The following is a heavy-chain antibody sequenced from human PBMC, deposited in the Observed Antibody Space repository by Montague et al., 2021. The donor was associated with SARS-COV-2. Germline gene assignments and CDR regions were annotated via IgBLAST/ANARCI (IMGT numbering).Heavy chain of an antibody. CDR1: GGSISGYY. CDR3: ARPLRSCTNGVCRTYYYYAMDV. Sequence: SKTLSLTCTVSGGSISGYYWSWIRQPPGKGLEWIGYIYYSGSTKYNPFLESRVTVSVDRSKNQVSLKLSSVTAADTAVYYCARPLRSCTNGVCRTYYYYAMDVWGQGTTVTVSS. D-gene: IGHD2-8*01. V-gene: IGHV4-59*13. J-gene: IGHJ6*02. CDR2: IYYSGST.